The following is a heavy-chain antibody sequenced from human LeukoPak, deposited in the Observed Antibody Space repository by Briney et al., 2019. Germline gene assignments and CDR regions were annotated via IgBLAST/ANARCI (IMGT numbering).Heavy chain of an antibody. CDR1: GFTFSDHY. Sequence: GSLRLSCAVSGFTFSDHYMSWIRQAPGKGLEWISYISGTKNRTEYGHFVKDRFTLFRHYAKGSLYRQMNSLRAGDTAVFYCARVKKDEGLRDYFDWWGQGPLVTVSS. V-gene: IGHV3-11*04. CDR2: ISGTKNRT. CDR3: ARVKKDEGLRDYFDW. J-gene: IGHJ4*02. D-gene: IGHD5-24*01.